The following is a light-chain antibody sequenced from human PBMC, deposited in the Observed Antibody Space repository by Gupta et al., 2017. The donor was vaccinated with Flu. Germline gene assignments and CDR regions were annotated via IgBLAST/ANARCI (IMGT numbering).Light chain of an antibody. Sequence: DVVLTQSPLFLAVPLGEPASISCRSSQRLVYSDGNTYLHWFQQRPGQSPRRLINLVSYRDPGVPDRFSGSGSGTYFTLKISRVEADDVGVYYCMQGAHWPWTFGQGTKVEI. V-gene: IGKV2-30*01. J-gene: IGKJ1*01. CDR2: LVS. CDR3: MQGAHWPWT. CDR1: QRLVYSDGNTY.